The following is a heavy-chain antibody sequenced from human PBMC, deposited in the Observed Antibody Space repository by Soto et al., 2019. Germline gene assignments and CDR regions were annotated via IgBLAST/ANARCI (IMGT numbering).Heavy chain of an antibody. J-gene: IGHJ6*03. CDR1: GFTFSSYW. CDR2: INSDGSST. CDR3: ARGSPKKGSGLHDYIWGSEAYYYYMDV. V-gene: IGHV3-74*01. Sequence: EVQLVESGGGLVQPGGSLRLSCAASGFTFSSYWMHWVRQAPGKGLVWVSRINSDGSSTSYADSVKGRFTISRDNAKNTLYLHMNSLRDEDTAVYYCARGSPKKGSGLHDYIWGSEAYYYYMDVWGKGTTVTVSS. D-gene: IGHD3-16*01.